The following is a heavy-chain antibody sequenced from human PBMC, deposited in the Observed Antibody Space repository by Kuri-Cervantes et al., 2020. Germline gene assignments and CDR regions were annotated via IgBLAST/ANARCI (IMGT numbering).Heavy chain of an antibody. J-gene: IGHJ3*02. Sequence: GESLKISCAASGFTFSSYAMHWVRQAPGKGLEWVAVISYDGSNKYYADSVKGRFTISRDNSKNTLYLQMNSLRAEDTVVYYCARGGPDAFDIWGQGTMVTVSS. V-gene: IGHV3-30-3*01. CDR3: ARGGPDAFDI. CDR2: ISYDGSNK. CDR1: GFTFSSYA.